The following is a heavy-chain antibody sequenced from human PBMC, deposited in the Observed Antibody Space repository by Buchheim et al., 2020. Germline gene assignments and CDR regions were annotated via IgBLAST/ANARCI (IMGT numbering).Heavy chain of an antibody. Sequence: QVQLVESGGGVVQPGRSLRLSCAASGFTFSSYGMHWVRQAPGKGLEWVAVISYDGSNKYYADSVKGRFTISRDNSKNTLYLQMNSLRAEDTAVYYCAKEGQQLDYYYYYGMDVWGQGTT. D-gene: IGHD6-13*01. J-gene: IGHJ6*02. CDR3: AKEGQQLDYYYYYGMDV. CDR2: ISYDGSNK. V-gene: IGHV3-30*18. CDR1: GFTFSSYG.